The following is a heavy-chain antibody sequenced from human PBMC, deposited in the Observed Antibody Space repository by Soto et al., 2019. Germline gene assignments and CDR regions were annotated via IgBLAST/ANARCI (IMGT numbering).Heavy chain of an antibody. CDR2: TYYRGGT. CDR3: ARRVCSIPTCYLPSGYFLDH. D-gene: IGHD2-2*01. V-gene: IGHV4-59*08. J-gene: IGHJ5*02. Sequence: QVQLQESGPGLVKPSETLSLTCTVSGDSITDYYWHWLRQSPDKGLEWIGHTYYRGGTKYNPSLWGLVTISTDTSKNQFPLKLSAVTAADPAVYYCARRVCSIPTCYLPSGYFLDHWGQGTLVTVSS. CDR1: GDSITDYY.